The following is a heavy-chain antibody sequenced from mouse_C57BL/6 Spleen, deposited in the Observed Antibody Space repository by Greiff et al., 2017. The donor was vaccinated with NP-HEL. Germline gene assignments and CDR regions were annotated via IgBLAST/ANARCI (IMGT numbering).Heavy chain of an antibody. D-gene: IGHD4-1*01. J-gene: IGHJ3*01. Sequence: EVKVVESGGGLVQPGGSMKLSCVASGFTFSNYWMNWVRQSPEKGLEWVAQIRLKSDNYATHYAESVKGRFTISRDDSKSSVYLQMNNLRAEDTGIYYCTLGPWFAYWGQGTLVTVSA. CDR2: IRLKSDNYAT. CDR1: GFTFSNYW. CDR3: TLGPWFAY. V-gene: IGHV6-3*01.